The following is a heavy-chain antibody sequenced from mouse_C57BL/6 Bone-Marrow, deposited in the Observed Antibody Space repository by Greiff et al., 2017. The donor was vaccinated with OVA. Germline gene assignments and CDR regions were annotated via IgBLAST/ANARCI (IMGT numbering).Heavy chain of an antibody. V-gene: IGHV1-61*01. CDR3: ARSGGSPDY. J-gene: IGHJ2*01. CDR1: GYTFTSYW. D-gene: IGHD1-1*02. Sequence: QVHVKQPGAELVRPGSSVKLSCKASGYTFTSYWMDWVKQRPGQGLEWIGNIYPSDSETHYNQKFKDKATLTVDKSSSTAYMQLSSLTSEDSAVYYCARSGGSPDYWGQGTTLTVSS. CDR2: IYPSDSET.